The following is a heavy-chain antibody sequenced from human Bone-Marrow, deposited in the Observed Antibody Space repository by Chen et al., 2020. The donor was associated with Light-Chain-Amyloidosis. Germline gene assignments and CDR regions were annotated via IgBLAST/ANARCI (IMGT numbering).Heavy chain of an antibody. CDR2: IWYDVSNK. J-gene: IGHJ6*02. CDR1: GFTFSSYG. CDR3: ARSPFDSSSSLYYYYYGMDV. D-gene: IGHD6-6*01. Sequence: QVQLVESGGGVVQPGRSLRLSCAASGFTFSSYGMHWVRQAPGKGLEWVAVIWYDVSNKYYADSVKGRFTISRDNSKNTLYLQMNSLRAEDTAVYYCARSPFDSSSSLYYYYYGMDVWGQGTTVTVSS. V-gene: IGHV3-33*01.